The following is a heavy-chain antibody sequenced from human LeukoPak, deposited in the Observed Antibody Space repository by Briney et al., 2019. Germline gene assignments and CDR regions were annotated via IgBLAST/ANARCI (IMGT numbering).Heavy chain of an antibody. CDR1: GGTFSSYI. D-gene: IGHD2-8*02. CDR2: INPNSGGT. V-gene: IGHV1-2*02. J-gene: IGHJ4*02. Sequence: GASVKVSCKASGGTFSSYIITWVRQAPGQGLEWMGWINPNSGGTNYAQKFQGRVTMTRDTSISTAYMDLSRLRSDDTAVYYCARASPSGYYDHWGQGTLVTVSS. CDR3: ARASPSGYYDH.